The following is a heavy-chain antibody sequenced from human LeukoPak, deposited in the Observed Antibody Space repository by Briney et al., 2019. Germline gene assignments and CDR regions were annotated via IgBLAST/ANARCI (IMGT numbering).Heavy chain of an antibody. CDR2: IIPIFGTA. Sequence: ASVKVSCKASGGTFSSYAISWVRQAPGQGLEWMGGIIPIFGTANYAQKFQGRVTITADESTSTAYRELSSLRSEDTAVYYCARGLLTRAERPRYYYYMDVWGKGTTVTVSS. J-gene: IGHJ6*03. CDR3: ARGLLTRAERPRYYYYMDV. CDR1: GGTFSSYA. V-gene: IGHV1-69*13. D-gene: IGHD7-27*01.